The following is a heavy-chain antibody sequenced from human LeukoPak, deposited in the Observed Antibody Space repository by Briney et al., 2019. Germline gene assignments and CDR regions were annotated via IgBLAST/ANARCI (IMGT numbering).Heavy chain of an antibody. Sequence: SETLSLTYTVSGYSISSGYYWGWIRQPPGKGLEWIGSIYHSGSTYYNPSLKSRVTISVDTSKNQFSLKLSSVTAADTAVYYCARPAGDSYFDYWGQGTLVTVSS. CDR1: GYSISSGYY. V-gene: IGHV4-38-2*02. D-gene: IGHD3-10*01. CDR3: ARPAGDSYFDY. J-gene: IGHJ4*02. CDR2: IYHSGST.